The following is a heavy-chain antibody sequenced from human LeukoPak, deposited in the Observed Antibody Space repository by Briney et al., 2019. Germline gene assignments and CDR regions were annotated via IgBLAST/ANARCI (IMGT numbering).Heavy chain of an antibody. CDR3: AKDLLSDFWSGSYFDS. CDR1: GFTFNTYA. D-gene: IGHD3-3*01. V-gene: IGHV3-23*01. J-gene: IGHJ4*02. Sequence: GGSLRLSCSGSGFTFNTYAMSWVRQAPGKGLEWVSAISGSGGSTYYADSVKGRFTISRDNSKNTLYLQMNSLRAEDTAVYYCAKDLLSDFWSGSYFDSWAREPWSPSPQ. CDR2: ISGSGGST.